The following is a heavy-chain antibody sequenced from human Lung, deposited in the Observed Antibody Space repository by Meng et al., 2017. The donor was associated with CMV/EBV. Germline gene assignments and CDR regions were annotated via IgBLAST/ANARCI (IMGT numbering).Heavy chain of an antibody. CDR1: GFNFDDYA. V-gene: IGHV3-9*01. J-gene: IGHJ4*02. D-gene: IGHD6-13*01. CDR2: ITWNRDIT. Sequence: SXKISCAASGFNFDDYAMHSVRHAPGNVLECVSSITWNRDITDYADSVKGRFTISTDNAKYSLYLQMNSLRAEDTALYYCAKDRAAAGINYFDYWCQGTLVTVSS. CDR3: AKDRAAAGINYFDY.